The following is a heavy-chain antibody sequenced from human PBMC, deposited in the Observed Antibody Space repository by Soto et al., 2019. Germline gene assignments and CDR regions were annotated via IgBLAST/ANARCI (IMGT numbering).Heavy chain of an antibody. CDR3: ARAPPGPAPRWGV. Sequence: PSETLSLTCAVSGGSTSSGGYSWSWIRQTPGKGLEWIGYIYPTGKTYYNPSLENRVTISIDTSKNQFSLQLTSVTAADTAVYYCARAPPGPAPRWGVWGHGTTVTVSS. CDR1: GGSTSSGGYS. V-gene: IGHV4-30-2*01. D-gene: IGHD3-16*01. CDR2: IYPTGKT. J-gene: IGHJ6*02.